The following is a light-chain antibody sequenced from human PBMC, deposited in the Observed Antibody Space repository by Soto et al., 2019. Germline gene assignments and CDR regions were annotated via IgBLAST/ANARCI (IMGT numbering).Light chain of an antibody. J-gene: IGKJ5*01. CDR3: QQYNSYST. Sequence: DIQMTQSPSTMSPSVGDSVTSTCRASQSISSWLAWYQQKPGTAPKLLIYDASSLESGVPSRFSGSGSGTEFTLTISSLKPEDFATDYCQQYNSYSTFGQGTRLEIK. CDR1: QSISSW. V-gene: IGKV1-5*01. CDR2: DAS.